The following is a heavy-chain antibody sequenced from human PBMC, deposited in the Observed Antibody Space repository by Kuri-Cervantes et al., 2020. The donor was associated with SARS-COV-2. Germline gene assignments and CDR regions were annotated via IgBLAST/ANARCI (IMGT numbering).Heavy chain of an antibody. CDR3: AKVPRARIWFSTSCHFDY. J-gene: IGHJ4*02. D-gene: IGHD2-2*01. CDR1: VYTFSSYT. V-gene: IGHV3-23*01. CDR2: ISGSGGST. Sequence: GESLKISCAAPVYTFSSYTISWVRQAPGKGLEWVSPISGSGGSTYYADSVKGRFTISRDNSKNTLYLQMNSLRAEDTAVYYCAKVPRARIWFSTSCHFDYWGQGTLVTVSS.